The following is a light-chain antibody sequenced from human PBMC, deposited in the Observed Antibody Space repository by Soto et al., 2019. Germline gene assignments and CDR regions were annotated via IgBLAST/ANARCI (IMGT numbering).Light chain of an antibody. CDR2: GAS. Sequence: EIVMTQSPATLSVSPGERATLSCRASQSVSSNLAWYQQKPGQAPRLLIYGASTRATGIPARFSGSGSGTEFTLTISSLQSEYFAVYCCQQYNNWPPLTFGGGTKVEIK. CDR1: QSVSSN. CDR3: QQYNNWPPLT. J-gene: IGKJ4*01. V-gene: IGKV3-15*01.